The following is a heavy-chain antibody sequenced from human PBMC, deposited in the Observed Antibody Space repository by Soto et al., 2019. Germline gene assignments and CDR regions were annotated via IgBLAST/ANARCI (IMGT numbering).Heavy chain of an antibody. CDR1: GGSISSGGYY. Sequence: SETLSLTCTVSGGSISSGGYYWSWIRQHPGKGLEWIGYIYYSGSTYYNPSLKSRVTISVDTSKNQFSLKLSSVTAADTAVYYCARAPYFLAGFDPWGQGTLVTVSS. V-gene: IGHV4-31*03. CDR2: IYYSGST. CDR3: ARAPYFLAGFDP. J-gene: IGHJ5*02. D-gene: IGHD3-3*01.